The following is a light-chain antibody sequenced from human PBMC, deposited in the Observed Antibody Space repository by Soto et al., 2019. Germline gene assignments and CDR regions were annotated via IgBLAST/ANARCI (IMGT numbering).Light chain of an antibody. CDR1: SSDVGGYNY. V-gene: IGLV2-14*01. Sequence: QSALTQPASVSGSPGQSITISCTGTSSDVGGYNYVSWYQQQSGKAPKLMIHEVSNRPSGGSNRFSGSKSGNEASLTISGLQAEDEADYNCSSYTSSRAYVFGIGTKVTV. CDR2: EVS. CDR3: SSYTSSRAYV. J-gene: IGLJ1*01.